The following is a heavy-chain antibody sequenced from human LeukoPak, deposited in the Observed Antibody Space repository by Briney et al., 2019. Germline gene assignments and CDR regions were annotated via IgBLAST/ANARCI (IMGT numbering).Heavy chain of an antibody. CDR3: ARGHDAFDI. D-gene: IGHD2-15*01. CDR2: IYYSGST. CDR1: GGSISRYY. Sequence: SETLSLTCTVSGGSISRYYWIWIRQPPGKGLEWIGYIYYSGSTNYNPSPKSRVTISVDTSKNQFALKLSSVTAADTAVYYRARGHDAFDIWGQGTIVTVSS. V-gene: IGHV4-59*01. J-gene: IGHJ3*02.